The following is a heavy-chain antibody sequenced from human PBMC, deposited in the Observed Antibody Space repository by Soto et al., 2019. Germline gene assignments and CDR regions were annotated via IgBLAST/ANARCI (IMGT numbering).Heavy chain of an antibody. CDR1: GGSFSGYY. D-gene: IGHD3-10*02. V-gene: IGHV4-34*01. CDR3: ARGNDRGGFDP. Sequence: QVQLQQWGAGLLKPSETLSLTCAVYGGSFSGYYWSWIRQPPGKGLEWIGEINHSGSTNYNPSLKSRVTISVDTSKNQFSLKLSSVTAADTAVYYCARGNDRGGFDPWGQGTLVTVSS. J-gene: IGHJ5*02. CDR2: INHSGST.